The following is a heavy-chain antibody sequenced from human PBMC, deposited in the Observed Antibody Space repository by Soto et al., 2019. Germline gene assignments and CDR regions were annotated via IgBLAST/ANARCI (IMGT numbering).Heavy chain of an antibody. Sequence: EVQLVESGGGWVQLGGPRGLSGAASGFTFSSYWRSWVRQAPGKGLEGVANIKQDGSEKYYVDSVKGRFTISRDNAKNSLYLQMNSLRAEDTAVYYCAKDGYSYPIDYWGQGTLVTVSS. CDR2: IKQDGSEK. CDR1: GFTFSSYW. V-gene: IGHV3-7*01. CDR3: AKDGYSYPIDY. J-gene: IGHJ4*02. D-gene: IGHD5-18*01.